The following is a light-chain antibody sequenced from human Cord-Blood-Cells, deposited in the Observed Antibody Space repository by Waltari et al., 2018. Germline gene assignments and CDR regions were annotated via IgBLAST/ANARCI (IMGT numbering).Light chain of an antibody. J-gene: IGLJ1*01. CDR1: RSNIGAGFY. Sequence: QSVLTQPPSVSGAPGPRVTTSCTGSRSNIGAGFYVNCSQQLPGTAPKLLIYGNSNRPSGVPDRFSGSKSGTSASLAITGLQAEDEADYYCQSYDSSLSGPYVFGTGTKVTVL. CDR2: GNS. V-gene: IGLV1-40*01. CDR3: QSYDSSLSGPYV.